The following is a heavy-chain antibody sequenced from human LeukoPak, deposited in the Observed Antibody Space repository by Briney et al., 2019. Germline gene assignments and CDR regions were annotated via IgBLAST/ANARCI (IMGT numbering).Heavy chain of an antibody. V-gene: IGHV1-69*04. CDR2: IIPILGIA. CDR3: ARDRPLLHITMMLPRQAFDI. J-gene: IGHJ3*02. D-gene: IGHD3-22*01. Sequence: GASVKVSCKASGGTFSSYAISWVRQAPGQGLEWMGRIIPILGIANYAQKFQGRVTITADKSTSTAYMELSSLRSDDTAVYYCARDRPLLHITMMLPRQAFDIWGQGTMVTVSS. CDR1: GGTFSSYA.